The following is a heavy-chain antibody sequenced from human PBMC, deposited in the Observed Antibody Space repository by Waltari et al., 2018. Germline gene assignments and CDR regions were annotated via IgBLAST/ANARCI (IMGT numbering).Heavy chain of an antibody. CDR1: GFTFSSYG. CDR3: AKGEGMATMRAFDI. CDR2: IRYDGSNK. J-gene: IGHJ3*02. D-gene: IGHD5-12*01. Sequence: QVQLVESGGGVVQPGGSLRLSCAASGFTFSSYGMHWVRQAPGKGLEWVAFIRYDGSNKYYADSVKGRFTISRDNSKNTLYLQMNSLRAEDTAVYYCAKGEGMATMRAFDIWGQGTMVTVSS. V-gene: IGHV3-30*02.